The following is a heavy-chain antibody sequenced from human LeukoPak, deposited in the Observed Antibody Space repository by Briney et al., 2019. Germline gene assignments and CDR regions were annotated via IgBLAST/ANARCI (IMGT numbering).Heavy chain of an antibody. D-gene: IGHD1-1*01. Sequence: ASVKVSCKASGYTFIDYDINWVRQATGQGLEWMGWMNSKSGDTGYAQKFQGRVTMTRKTSISTAYMELSSLRPEDTAVYYCARGGLRAGTGGLDPWGQGTPVIVSS. CDR2: MNSKSGDT. J-gene: IGHJ5*02. CDR3: ARGGLRAGTGGLDP. CDR1: GYTFIDYD. V-gene: IGHV1-8*01.